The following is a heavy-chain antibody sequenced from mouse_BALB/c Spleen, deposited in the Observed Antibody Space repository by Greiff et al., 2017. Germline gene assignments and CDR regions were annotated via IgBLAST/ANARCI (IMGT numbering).Heavy chain of an antibody. CDR3: ARVDSITTPFAY. V-gene: IGHV5-6-3*01. CDR1: GFTFSSYG. J-gene: IGHJ3*01. D-gene: IGHD1-2*01. CDR2: INSNGGST. Sequence: EVQLVESGGGLVQPGGSLKLSCAASGFTFSSYGMSWVRQTPDKRLELVATINSNGGSTYYPDSVKGRFTISRDNAKNTLYLQMSSLKSEDTAMYSCARVDSITTPFAYWGQGTLVTVSA.